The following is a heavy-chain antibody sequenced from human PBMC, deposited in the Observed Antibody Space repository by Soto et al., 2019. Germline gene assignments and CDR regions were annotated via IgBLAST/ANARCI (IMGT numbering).Heavy chain of an antibody. J-gene: IGHJ4*02. V-gene: IGHV4-31*03. CDR3: ARATSFSGHHGY. D-gene: IGHD2-8*02. CDR1: GGSFSSGGYY. CDR2: IYYSGST. Sequence: SETLSLTCTVSGGSFSSGGYYWSWIRQHPGKGLEWIGYIYYSGSTYYNPSLKSRITISLDTSKNQFSLKLSSVTAADTAVYYCARATSFSGHHGYWGQGTLVTVS.